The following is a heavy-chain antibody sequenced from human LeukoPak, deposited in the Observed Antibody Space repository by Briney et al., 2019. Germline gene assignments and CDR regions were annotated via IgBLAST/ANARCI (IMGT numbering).Heavy chain of an antibody. CDR2: INHSGST. V-gene: IGHV4-34*01. J-gene: IGHJ4*02. D-gene: IGHD3-10*01. CDR3: ARDMVIRGPMGY. CDR1: GGSFSGYY. Sequence: SETLSLTCAVYGGSFSGYYWSWIRQPPGKGLEWIGEINHSGSTNYNPSLKSRVTISVDTSKNQFSLKLSSVTAADTAVYYCARDMVIRGPMGYWGQGTLVTVSS.